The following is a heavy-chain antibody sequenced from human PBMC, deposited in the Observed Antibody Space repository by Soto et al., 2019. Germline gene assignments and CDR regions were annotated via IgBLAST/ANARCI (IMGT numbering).Heavy chain of an antibody. Sequence: RLSCAASGFSFISYEMKWVRQAPGKGLEWLSYISSSSTTIYYADSVKGRFTISRDNARNSLYLHMSSLRVEDTAVYYCARAGMAWYIDYWGQGTPVTVSS. CDR2: ISSSSTTI. CDR1: GFSFISYE. CDR3: ARAGMAWYIDY. D-gene: IGHD1-20*01. V-gene: IGHV3-48*03. J-gene: IGHJ4*02.